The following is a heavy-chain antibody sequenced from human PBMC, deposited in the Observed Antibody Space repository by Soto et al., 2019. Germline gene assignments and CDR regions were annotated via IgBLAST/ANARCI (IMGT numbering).Heavy chain of an antibody. D-gene: IGHD3-22*01. CDR3: AKDAVITMIVVVIYPDY. J-gene: IGHJ4*02. CDR2: ISGSGGST. Sequence: PGGSLRLSCAASGFTFSSYAMSWVRQAPGKGLEWVSAISGSGGSTYYADSVKGRFTISRDNSKNTLYLQMNSLRAEDTAVYYCAKDAVITMIVVVIYPDYWGKGTLVTVSS. V-gene: IGHV3-23*01. CDR1: GFTFSSYA.